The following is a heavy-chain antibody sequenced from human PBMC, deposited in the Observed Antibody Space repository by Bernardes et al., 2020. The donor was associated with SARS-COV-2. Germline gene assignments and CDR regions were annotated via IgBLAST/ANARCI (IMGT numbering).Heavy chain of an antibody. Sequence: GGFLRPSCAASGFILSGHGMHWVRQAPGKGLEWVAAISKGGGSNTHYADCVKGRFTISRDNSRNTLFLQMNSLRVEDTAVYYCARWDGSGTKYLASWGQGTLVTVSS. CDR1: GFILSGHG. V-gene: IGHV3-33*05. D-gene: IGHD3-10*01. CDR2: ISKGGGSNT. J-gene: IGHJ4*02. CDR3: ARWDGSGTKYLAS.